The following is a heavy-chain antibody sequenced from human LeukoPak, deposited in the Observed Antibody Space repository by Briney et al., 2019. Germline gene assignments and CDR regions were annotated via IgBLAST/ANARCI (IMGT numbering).Heavy chain of an antibody. CDR3: ARDQEGFDY. J-gene: IGHJ4*02. CDR2: IYPRGGST. Sequence: ASVKVSCKASGYTFTTYSMNWLRQAPGQGLEWMGMIYPRGGSTSYAQKFQGRVTVTRDTSTSTVHMELSGLRSEDTAVYYCARDQEGFDYWGQGTLVTVSS. V-gene: IGHV1-46*01. CDR1: GYTFTTYS.